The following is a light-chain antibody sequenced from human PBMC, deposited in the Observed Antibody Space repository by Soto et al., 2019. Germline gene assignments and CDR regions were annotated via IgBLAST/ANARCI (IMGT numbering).Light chain of an antibody. CDR1: QGISNY. J-gene: IGKJ4*01. V-gene: IGKV1-8*01. Sequence: AIRMTQSPSSLSASPGDRVTITCRASQGISNYLAWYQQKPGKAPKLLIYAASTLDAGVPSRFSGSGSGTDFILTISNLQSEDFATYHCQHYYSYPLSFAGGTKVEIK. CDR3: QHYYSYPLS. CDR2: AAS.